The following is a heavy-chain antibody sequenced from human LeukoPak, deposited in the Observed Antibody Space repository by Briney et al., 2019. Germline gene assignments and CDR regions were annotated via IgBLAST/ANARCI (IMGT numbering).Heavy chain of an antibody. J-gene: IGHJ4*02. CDR3: ARASFQRWLQLGGD. Sequence: GGSLRLSCTASGFTFSTYSMNWVRQTPGKGLEWVSYISSSSSTIYYADSVKGRFTISRDNAKNSLYLQMNSLRDEDTAVYYCARASFQRWLQLGGDWGQGTLVTVSS. CDR1: GFTFSTYS. D-gene: IGHD5-24*01. CDR2: ISSSSSTI. V-gene: IGHV3-48*02.